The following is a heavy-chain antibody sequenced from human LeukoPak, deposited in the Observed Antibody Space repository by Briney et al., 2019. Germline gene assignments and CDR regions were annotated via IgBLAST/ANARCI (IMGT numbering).Heavy chain of an antibody. V-gene: IGHV3-30*01. CDR2: ILYDGSNK. CDR3: ARVVAGSVYNSGMDV. Sequence: GGSLRLSCAASGFTFSTYVMHWVRQAPGKGLQWVAVILYDGSNKYFADSLKGRFIISRDNSKNTLYLQMNSLTAEDTAVYYCARVVAGSVYNSGMDVWGQGTTVTVSS. D-gene: IGHD3-10*01. J-gene: IGHJ6*02. CDR1: GFTFSTYV.